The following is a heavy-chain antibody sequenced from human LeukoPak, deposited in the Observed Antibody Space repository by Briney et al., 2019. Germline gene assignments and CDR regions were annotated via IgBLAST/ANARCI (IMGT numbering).Heavy chain of an antibody. V-gene: IGHV4-59*01. D-gene: IGHD4-23*01. CDR2: IYYSGST. CDR1: GGSISSFY. Sequence: PSETPSLTCTVSGGSISSFYWSWIRQPPGKGLGWIGYIYYSGSTNYNPSLKSRVTMSVDTSKNQFSLKLSSVTAADTAVYYCARDYGGKFDYWGQGTLVTVSS. CDR3: ARDYGGKFDY. J-gene: IGHJ4*02.